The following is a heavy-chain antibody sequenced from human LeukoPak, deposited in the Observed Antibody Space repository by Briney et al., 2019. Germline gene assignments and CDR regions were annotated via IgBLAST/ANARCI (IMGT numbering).Heavy chain of an antibody. V-gene: IGHV3-30-3*01. CDR3: ASPITMIVVGKAFDI. Sequence: GGSLRLSCAASGFTFSSYAMHWVRQAPGKGLEWVAVISYDGSNKYYADSVKGRFTISRDNSKNTLYLQMNSLRAEDTAVYYCASPITMIVVGKAFDIWGQGTMVTVSS. CDR1: GFTFSSYA. J-gene: IGHJ3*02. CDR2: ISYDGSNK. D-gene: IGHD3-22*01.